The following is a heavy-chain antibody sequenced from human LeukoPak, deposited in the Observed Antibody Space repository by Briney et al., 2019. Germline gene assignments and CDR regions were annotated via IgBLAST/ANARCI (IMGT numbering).Heavy chain of an antibody. CDR1: GGSISSYY. Sequence: SETLSLTCTVSGGSISSYYWSWIRQPAGKGLEWIGRIYTSGSTNYNPSLKSRVTMSVDTSKNQFSLKLSSVTAADTAVYYCARDCLPNGLHSFLDPVAFDIWGQGTMVTVSS. J-gene: IGHJ3*02. D-gene: IGHD4-11*01. V-gene: IGHV4-4*07. CDR2: IYTSGST. CDR3: ARDCLPNGLHSFLDPVAFDI.